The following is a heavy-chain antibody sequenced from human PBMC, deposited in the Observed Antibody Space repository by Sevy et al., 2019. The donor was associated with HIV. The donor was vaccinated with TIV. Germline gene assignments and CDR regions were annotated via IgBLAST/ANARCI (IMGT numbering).Heavy chain of an antibody. J-gene: IGHJ6*02. D-gene: IGHD2-2*01. V-gene: IGHV3-30*18. CDR3: AKDLGVVVPAAISYYGMDV. CDR2: ILYDGSNK. CDR1: RFTFSSYG. Sequence: GGSLRLSCAASRFTFSSYGMHWVRQAPGKGLEWVAVILYDGSNKYYSDSVKGRFTISRDNSKNTLYLQMNSLRAEDTAVYYCAKDLGVVVPAAISYYGMDVWGQGTTVTVSS.